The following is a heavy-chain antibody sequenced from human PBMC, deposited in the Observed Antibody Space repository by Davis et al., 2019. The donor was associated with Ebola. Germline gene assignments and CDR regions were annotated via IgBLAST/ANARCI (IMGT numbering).Heavy chain of an antibody. Sequence: GGSLRLSCAASGFTFSSYWMGWVRQAPGKVLEWVANIKQDGSQKYYVDSVKGRFTISRDNSKNTLYLQMNSLRAEDTAVYYCARPEPFGVVIELAFDIWGQGTVVTVSS. CDR2: IKQDGSQK. D-gene: IGHD3-3*01. V-gene: IGHV3-7*03. CDR1: GFTFSSYW. J-gene: IGHJ3*02. CDR3: ARPEPFGVVIELAFDI.